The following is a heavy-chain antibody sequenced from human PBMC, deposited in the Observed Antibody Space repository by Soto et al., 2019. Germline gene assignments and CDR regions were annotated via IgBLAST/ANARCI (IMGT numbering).Heavy chain of an antibody. CDR2: ISDDGTNK. CDR3: VRDWSYYDVLTQHSFDV. Sequence: QVQLVESGGGVVQPGRSLRLSCAASGFTFSSYAMHWVRQAPGKGLEWVAVISDDGTNKDYADSVKGRFTISRDKSKSTLELQMRSLRPEDTAVYYCVRDWSYYDVLTQHSFDVWGQGTLVSV. J-gene: IGHJ4*02. CDR1: GFTFSSYA. D-gene: IGHD3-9*01. V-gene: IGHV3-30*04.